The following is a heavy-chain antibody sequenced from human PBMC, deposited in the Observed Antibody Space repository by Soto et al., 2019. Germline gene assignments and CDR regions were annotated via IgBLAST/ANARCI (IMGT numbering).Heavy chain of an antibody. D-gene: IGHD3-3*01. CDR1: GGSFSGYY. CDR3: ARGVYSWNGYLF. CDR2: INHSGST. Sequence: PSETLSLTCAVYGGSFSGYYWSWIRQPPGKGLEWIGEINHSGSTNYNPSLKSRVTISVDTSKNQFSLNLSSGTVTDRGVYYCARGVYSWNGYLFWGQGTAVTVSS. J-gene: IGHJ4*02. V-gene: IGHV4-34*01.